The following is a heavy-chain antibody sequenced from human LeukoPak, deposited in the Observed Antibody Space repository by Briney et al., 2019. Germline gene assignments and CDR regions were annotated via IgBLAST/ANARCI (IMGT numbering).Heavy chain of an antibody. D-gene: IGHD6-13*01. CDR1: GFTFSSYG. CDR3: ARGRSSSWPYYYYGMDV. J-gene: IGHJ6*02. CDR2: IWYDGSNK. V-gene: IGHV3-33*01. Sequence: GGSLRLSCAASGFTFSSYGMHWVRQAPGKGLEWVAVIWYDGSNKYYADSVKGRFTISRDNSKNTLYLQMNSLRAEDTAVYYCARGRSSSWPYYYYGMDVWGQGTTVTVSS.